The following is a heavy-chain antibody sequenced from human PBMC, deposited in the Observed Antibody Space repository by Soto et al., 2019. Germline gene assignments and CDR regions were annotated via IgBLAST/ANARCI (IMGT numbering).Heavy chain of an antibody. CDR2: IYSGGST. CDR1: GFTVSSNY. J-gene: IGHJ6*02. D-gene: IGHD2-15*01. CDR3: ASWYCSGGSCSSGFGNEAYYYGMDV. V-gene: IGHV3-53*02. Sequence: EVQLVETGGGLIQPGGSLRLSCAASGFTVSSNYMSWVRQAPGKGLEWVSVIYSGGSTYYADSVKGRFTISRDNSKNTLYIQMNRVRAEDTAVYYCASWYCSGGSCSSGFGNEAYYYGMDVWGQGPTVTVSS.